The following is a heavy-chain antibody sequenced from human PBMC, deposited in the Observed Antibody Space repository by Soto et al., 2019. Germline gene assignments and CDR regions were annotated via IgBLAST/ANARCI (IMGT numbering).Heavy chain of an antibody. J-gene: IGHJ5*02. CDR1: GFPFNTYA. CDR3: AKGGYVYGLDP. CDR2: ISESGDNA. D-gene: IGHD5-18*01. V-gene: IGHV3-23*01. Sequence: GGSLRLSCAASGFPFNTYAMSWVRQAPGKGPEWVSAISESGDNAFYADSVQGRFTISRDNSYNILYLQMNSLRAEDTALYFCAKGGYVYGLDPWGQGTLVTVSS.